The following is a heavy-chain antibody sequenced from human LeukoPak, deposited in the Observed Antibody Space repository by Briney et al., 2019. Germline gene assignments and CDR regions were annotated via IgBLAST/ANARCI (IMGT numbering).Heavy chain of an antibody. V-gene: IGHV3-74*01. Sequence: TPRPSRAPSVVTSSNVTTHAGSHSPQERVLRVSCINTDGHPTPYADSVNRRFTISRGNAKNTLYLQMNSRRVEDTAVYYCARRRGGFYHYWGQGHVVTVSS. CDR3: ARRRGGFYHY. J-gene: IGHJ4*02. CDR2: INTDGHPT. D-gene: IGHD2/OR15-2a*01. CDR1: VVTSSNVTT.